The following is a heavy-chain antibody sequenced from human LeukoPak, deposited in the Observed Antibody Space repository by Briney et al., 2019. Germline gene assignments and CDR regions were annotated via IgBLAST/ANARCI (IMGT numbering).Heavy chain of an antibody. CDR1: GDSVSSNSVG. Sequence: SQTLSLTCAISGDSVSSNSVGWHWIRQSPSRALEWLGRTYYRSKWYYDYAVSVKSRITFNPDTSKNQFSLQLNSVTPEDTAVYYCARNRAYAMDVWGLGTTVTVSS. J-gene: IGHJ6*02. CDR3: ARNRAYAMDV. D-gene: IGHD2-2*01. CDR2: TYYRSKWYY. V-gene: IGHV6-1*01.